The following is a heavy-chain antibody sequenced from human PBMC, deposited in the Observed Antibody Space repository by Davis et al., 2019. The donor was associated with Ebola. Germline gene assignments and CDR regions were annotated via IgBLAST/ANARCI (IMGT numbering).Heavy chain of an antibody. Sequence: SETLSLTCAVSGDSISSSNWWSWVRQPPGKGLEWIGEINHGGSSKYNPSLRSRVTISVDTSKNQFFLKVSSVTAADTAVYYCARVNGDYYYYGMDVWGQGTTVTVSS. V-gene: IGHV4-4*02. D-gene: IGHD3-16*02. CDR2: INHGGSS. J-gene: IGHJ6*02. CDR1: GDSISSSNW. CDR3: ARVNGDYYYYGMDV.